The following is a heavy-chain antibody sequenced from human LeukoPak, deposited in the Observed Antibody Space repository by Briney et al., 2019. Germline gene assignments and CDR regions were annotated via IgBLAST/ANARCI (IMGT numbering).Heavy chain of an antibody. D-gene: IGHD2-15*01. CDR1: GGSISSYY. CDR2: IYYSGST. CDR3: ARSCSGGSCYYYYGMDV. Sequence: SETLSLTCTVSGGSISSYYWSWIRQPPGMGLEWIGYIYYSGSTNYNPSLKSRVTISVDTSKNQFSLKLSSVTAADTAVYYCARSCSGGSCYYYYGMDVWGQGTTVTVSS. J-gene: IGHJ6*02. V-gene: IGHV4-59*08.